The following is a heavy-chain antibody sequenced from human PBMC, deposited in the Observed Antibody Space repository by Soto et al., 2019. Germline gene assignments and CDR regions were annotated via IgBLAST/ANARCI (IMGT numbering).Heavy chain of an antibody. D-gene: IGHD3-22*01. V-gene: IGHV3-23*01. CDR2: ISGSGGST. Sequence: EVQLLESGGGLVQPGGSLRLSCAASGFTFSSYAMSWVRQAPGKGLEWVSAISGSGGSTYYADSVKGRFTISRDNSKNTLYLQINSLRAEDTAVYYCAKVTDSSGYYYSDYWGQGTLVTVSS. CDR1: GFTFSSYA. CDR3: AKVTDSSGYYYSDY. J-gene: IGHJ4*02.